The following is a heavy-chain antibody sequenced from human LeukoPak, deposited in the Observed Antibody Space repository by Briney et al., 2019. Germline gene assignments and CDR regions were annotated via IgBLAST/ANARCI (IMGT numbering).Heavy chain of an antibody. V-gene: IGHV4-38-2*01. CDR1: GYSISSGYY. CDR2: FYHSGST. Sequence: SETLSLTCAVSGYSISSGYYWGWTRQPPGKGPEWITYFYHSGSTYYNPSLKSRVSISVDTSKNQFSLKLSSVTAADTAVYYCARSRLGFPNDIWGQGTLVTVSS. J-gene: IGHJ4*02. D-gene: IGHD6-19*01. CDR3: ARSRLGFPNDI.